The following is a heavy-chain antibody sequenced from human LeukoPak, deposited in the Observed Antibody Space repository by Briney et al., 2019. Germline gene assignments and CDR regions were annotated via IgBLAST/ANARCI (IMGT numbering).Heavy chain of an antibody. CDR1: GLTFSSYE. V-gene: IGHV3-48*03. Sequence: KSGGSLRLSCEASGLTFSSYEMNWVRQAPGKGLEWVSYISSSGSTIYYADSVKGRFTISRDNAKNSLYLQMNSLRAEDTAVYYCARWGYYGSGGYFDYWGQGTLVTVSS. CDR3: ARWGYYGSGGYFDY. CDR2: ISSSGSTI. J-gene: IGHJ4*02. D-gene: IGHD3-10*01.